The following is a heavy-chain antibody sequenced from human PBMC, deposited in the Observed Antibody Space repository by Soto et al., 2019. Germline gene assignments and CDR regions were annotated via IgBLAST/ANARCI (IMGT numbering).Heavy chain of an antibody. Sequence: QVQLVESGGGVVQSGTSLRLSCVASGFTFITYGMHWVRQAPGKGLEWVAVISYDGTNKYYVDSVKGRFTISRDNSQNTLYQQMNSLRGEDTAVYYYAKSRAGYSSSWYKDYWGQGTLVTVSS. CDR2: ISYDGTNK. J-gene: IGHJ4*02. V-gene: IGHV3-30*18. CDR3: AKSRAGYSSSWYKDY. D-gene: IGHD6-13*01. CDR1: GFTFITYG.